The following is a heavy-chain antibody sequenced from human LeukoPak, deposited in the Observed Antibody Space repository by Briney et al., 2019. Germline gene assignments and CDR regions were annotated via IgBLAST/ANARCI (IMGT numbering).Heavy chain of an antibody. J-gene: IGHJ4*02. CDR3: ARRLSYQLLFYHDY. CDR2: INHSGST. D-gene: IGHD2-2*01. CDR1: GGSFSGYY. Sequence: KPSETLSLTCAVYGGSFSGYYWSWIRQPPGKGLEWIGEINHSGSTNYNPSLKSRVTISVDTSKNQFSLKLSSVTAADTAVYYCARRLSYQLLFYHDYWGQGTLVTVSS. V-gene: IGHV4-34*01.